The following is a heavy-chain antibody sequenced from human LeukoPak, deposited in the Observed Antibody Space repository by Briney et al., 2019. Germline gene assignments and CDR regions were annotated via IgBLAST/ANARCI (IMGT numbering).Heavy chain of an antibody. CDR1: GGSFSGYY. Sequence: KASETLSLTCAVYGGSFSGYYWSWIRQPPGKGLEWIGEINHSGTTKYNPSLKSRVTISVDMSNNQFSLKLSSVTAADTAVYYCARGARYFYGSGSYYKIRYYYMDVWGKGTTVTISS. CDR3: ARGARYFYGSGSYYKIRYYYMDV. J-gene: IGHJ6*03. D-gene: IGHD3-10*01. V-gene: IGHV4-34*01. CDR2: INHSGTT.